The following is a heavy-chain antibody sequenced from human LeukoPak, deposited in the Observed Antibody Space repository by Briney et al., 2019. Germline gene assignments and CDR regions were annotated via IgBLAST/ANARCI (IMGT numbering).Heavy chain of an antibody. J-gene: IGHJ1*01. D-gene: IGHD3-3*01. CDR3: ARDEGDFGVVIPYFQH. V-gene: IGHV1-46*01. Sequence: ASVKVSCKASGYTFTSYYMHWVRQAPGQGLEWMGIINPSGGSTSYAQKFQGRVTMTRDMSTSTVYMELSSLRSEDTAVYYCARDEGDFGVVIPYFQHWGQGTLVTVSS. CDR1: GYTFTSYY. CDR2: INPSGGST.